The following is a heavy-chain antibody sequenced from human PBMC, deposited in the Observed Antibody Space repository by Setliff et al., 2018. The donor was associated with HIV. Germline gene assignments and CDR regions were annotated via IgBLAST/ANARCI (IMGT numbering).Heavy chain of an antibody. D-gene: IGHD3-16*01. CDR3: ARSGGIGNYHWDV. V-gene: IGHV3-21*01. CDR2: ISSSSSYI. CDR1: GFIFSSSS. Sequence: GGSLRLSCAASGFIFSSSSMNWVRQTPGKGLEWVSSISSSSSYIYNADSVKGRFTISRDNAKNSLYLQMNSLRAEDTAVYYCARSGGIGNYHWDVWGKGTTVTVSS. J-gene: IGHJ6*03.